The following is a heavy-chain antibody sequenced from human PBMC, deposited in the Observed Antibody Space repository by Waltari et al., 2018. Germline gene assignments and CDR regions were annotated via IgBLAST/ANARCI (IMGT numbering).Heavy chain of an antibody. D-gene: IGHD6-6*01. CDR3: ARVPGKQLAFDY. Sequence: QVQLQESGPGLVKPSGTLSLTCAVSGGSIRSSNWWGWARQPPGKGLEWIGEIYHSGSTNYNPSLKRRVTIAVDKSKNQFSLKLSSVTAADTAVYYCARVPGKQLAFDYWGQGTLVTVSS. CDR2: IYHSGST. CDR1: GGSIRSSNW. V-gene: IGHV4-4*02. J-gene: IGHJ4*02.